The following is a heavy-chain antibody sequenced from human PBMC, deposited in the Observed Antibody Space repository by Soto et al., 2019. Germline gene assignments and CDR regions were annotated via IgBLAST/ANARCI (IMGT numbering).Heavy chain of an antibody. CDR2: ISAYNGNT. D-gene: IGHD2-2*01. CDR3: ARASYGVPAAIGFY. Sequence: ASVKVSCKASGYTFTSYGISWVRQAPGQGLEWMGWISAYNGNTNYARKLQGRVTMTTDTSTSTAYMELRSLRSDDTAVYYCARASYGVPAAIGFYWGQGTLVTVSS. J-gene: IGHJ4*02. V-gene: IGHV1-18*01. CDR1: GYTFTSYG.